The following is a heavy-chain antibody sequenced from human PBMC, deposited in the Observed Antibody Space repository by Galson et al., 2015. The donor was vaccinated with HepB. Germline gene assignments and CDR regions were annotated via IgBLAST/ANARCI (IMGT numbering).Heavy chain of an antibody. Sequence: SLRLSCAASGFTFSDYAIHWVRQAPGKGLEWVAVISHDGSNKYDADSVKGRFTISRDNSKNTLYLQMDSLRVDDTAVYYCARDLLEYNSFWPPQPFDYWGPGTVVTVSS. V-gene: IGHV3-30-3*01. D-gene: IGHD6-6*01. CDR2: ISHDGSNK. J-gene: IGHJ4*02. CDR1: GFTFSDYA. CDR3: ARDLLEYNSFWPPQPFDY.